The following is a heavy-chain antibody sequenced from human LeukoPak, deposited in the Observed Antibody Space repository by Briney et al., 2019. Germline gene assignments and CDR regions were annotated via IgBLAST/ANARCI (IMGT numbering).Heavy chain of an antibody. Sequence: GGSLRLSRAASGCTFSSFWMHWARQVPGKGLVWVSRINSDGNIITYADSVKGRFTISRDNARNLVYLQMKSLRAEDTAVYYCVAGMGNYWGQGTLVPV. J-gene: IGHJ4*02. CDR2: INSDGNII. CDR1: GCTFSSFW. D-gene: IGHD6-13*01. CDR3: VAGMGNY. V-gene: IGHV3-74*01.